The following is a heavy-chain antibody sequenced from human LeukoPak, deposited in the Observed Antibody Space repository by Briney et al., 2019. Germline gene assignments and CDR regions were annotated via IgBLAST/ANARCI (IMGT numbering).Heavy chain of an antibody. CDR3: ARSFGSKNAFDV. CDR2: IYYTGNT. CDR1: GVSISTYY. D-gene: IGHD3-3*01. Sequence: SETLSLTCTVSGVSISTYYWSWVRQPPGKGLEWIGNIYYTGNTNYNPSLKSRVSISLDTSRNQFFLNLSSVTAADTAVYYCARSFGSKNAFDVWGQGTVVTVSS. J-gene: IGHJ3*01. V-gene: IGHV4-59*08.